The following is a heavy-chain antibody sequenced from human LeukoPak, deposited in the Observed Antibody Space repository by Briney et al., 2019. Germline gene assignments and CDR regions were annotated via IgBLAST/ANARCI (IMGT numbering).Heavy chain of an antibody. Sequence: GGSLRLSCAASRFTFSSYWMHWVRQAPGKGLVWVSRINTDGSGTSYADSVKGRFTVSRDNAKNTLYLQMNSLRAEDTAVYYCARGNAHAFDIWGQGTMVTVSS. D-gene: IGHD1-1*01. V-gene: IGHV3-74*01. CDR3: ARGNAHAFDI. CDR1: RFTFSSYW. CDR2: INTDGSGT. J-gene: IGHJ3*02.